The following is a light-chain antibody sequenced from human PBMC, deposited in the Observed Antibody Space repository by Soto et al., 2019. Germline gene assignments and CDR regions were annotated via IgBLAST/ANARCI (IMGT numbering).Light chain of an antibody. CDR3: TSYTTSSPYLV. CDR1: SSDVGGYNY. V-gene: IGLV2-14*03. J-gene: IGLJ3*02. Sequence: QSALTQPASVSGSPGQSITISCTGTSSDVGGYNYVSWYQHHPGKAPKLMIYDVTNRPSGVSNRFSGSKSANTASLTISGLQAEDEAEYYCTSYTTSSPYLVFGGGTKLTVL. CDR2: DVT.